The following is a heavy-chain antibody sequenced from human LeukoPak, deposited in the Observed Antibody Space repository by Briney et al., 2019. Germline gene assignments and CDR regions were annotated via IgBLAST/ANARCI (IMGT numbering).Heavy chain of an antibody. V-gene: IGHV4-30-4*08. CDR3: ARGANYDFWSGYPFDY. Sequence: SETLSLTCTVSGGSISSGDYYWSWIRQPPGKGLEWIGYIYYSGSTYYNPSLKSRVTISVDTSKNQFSLKLSSVTAADTAVYYCARGANYDFWSGYPFDYWGQGTLVTVSS. J-gene: IGHJ4*02. CDR2: IYYSGST. D-gene: IGHD3-3*01. CDR1: GGSISSGDYY.